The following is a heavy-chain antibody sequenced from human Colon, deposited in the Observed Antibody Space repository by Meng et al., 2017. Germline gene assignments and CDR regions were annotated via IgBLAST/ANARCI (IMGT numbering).Heavy chain of an antibody. V-gene: IGHV4-4*02. D-gene: IGHD1-14*01. CDR2: IFQSGST. Sequence: QVELQEPGQGLVKPAGTLSLTCAVSCVSISRSIWWGWVRQPPGKGLEWIGEIFQSGSTNYNPSLKSRVTISVDKSKNHLSLSLSSVTAADTAVYYCAKAAAYNLDIWGQGTLVTVSS. CDR1: CVSISRSIW. J-gene: IGHJ4*02. CDR3: AKAAAYNLDI.